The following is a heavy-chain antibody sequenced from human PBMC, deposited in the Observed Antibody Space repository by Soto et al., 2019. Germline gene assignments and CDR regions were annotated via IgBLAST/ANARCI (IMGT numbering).Heavy chain of an antibody. V-gene: IGHV4-59*08. CDR1: GGSISSYY. CDR2: IYYSGST. J-gene: IGHJ4*02. D-gene: IGHD4-17*01. CDR3: ARAAHDYGDYG. Sequence: SETLSLTCTVSGGSISSYYWSWIRQPPGKGLEWIGYIYYSGSTNYNPSLKSRVTISVDTSKNQFSLKLSSVTAADTAVYYCARAAHDYGDYGGGQGTLVTVSS.